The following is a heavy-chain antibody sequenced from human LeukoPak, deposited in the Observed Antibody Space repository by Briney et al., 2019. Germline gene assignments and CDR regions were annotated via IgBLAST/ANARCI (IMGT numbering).Heavy chain of an antibody. CDR3: ATSGGFNSPRHY. Sequence: SETLSLTCSVFGDSISSYFWAWIRQPPGKGLEWIGYVCYNGTTNYNPSLRNRVAISIDTSKNQFSLKLNSATAADTAVYYCATSGGFNSPRHYWGQGTLVTVSS. V-gene: IGHV4-59*01. D-gene: IGHD3-16*01. CDR1: GDSISSYF. J-gene: IGHJ4*02. CDR2: VCYNGTT.